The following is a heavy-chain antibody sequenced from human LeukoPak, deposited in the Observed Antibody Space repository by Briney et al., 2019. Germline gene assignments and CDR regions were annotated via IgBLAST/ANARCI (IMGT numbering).Heavy chain of an antibody. CDR3: ARAHSSSWYDLDY. CDR2: TNAGNGNT. Sequence: ASVKVSCKASGYTFTSYAMHWVRQAPGQRLEWMGWTNAGNGNTKYSQEFQGRVTITRDTSASTAYMELSSLRSEDMAVYYCARAHSSSWYDLDYWGQGTLVAVSS. V-gene: IGHV1-3*02. CDR1: GYTFTSYA. J-gene: IGHJ4*02. D-gene: IGHD6-13*01.